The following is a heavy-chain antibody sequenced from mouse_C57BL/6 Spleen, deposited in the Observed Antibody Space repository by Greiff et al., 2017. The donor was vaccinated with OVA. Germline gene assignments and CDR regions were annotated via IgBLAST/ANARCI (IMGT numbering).Heavy chain of an antibody. CDR2: ISDGGSYT. D-gene: IGHD2-4*01. CDR3: ARDNYDYDVGAMDY. V-gene: IGHV5-4*01. Sequence: EVNVVESGGGLVKPGGSLKLSCAASGFTFSSYAMSWVRQTPEKRLEWVATISDGGSYTYYPDNVKGRFTISRDNAKNNLYLQMSHLKSEDTAMYYCARDNYDYDVGAMDYWGQGTSVTVSS. CDR1: GFTFSSYA. J-gene: IGHJ4*01.